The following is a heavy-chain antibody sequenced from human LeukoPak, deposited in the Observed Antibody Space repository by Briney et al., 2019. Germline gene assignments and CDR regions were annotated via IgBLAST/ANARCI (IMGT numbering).Heavy chain of an antibody. Sequence: ASVKVSCKASGYTFSSYGISWVRQAPGQGLEWMGWVSAYADDTNYAQKFQGRVTITTDESTSTAYMELSSLRSEDTAVYYCARFYSGYDGTFDYWGQGTLVTVSS. CDR2: VSAYADDT. J-gene: IGHJ4*02. CDR1: GYTFSSYG. D-gene: IGHD5-12*01. CDR3: ARFYSGYDGTFDY. V-gene: IGHV1-18*01.